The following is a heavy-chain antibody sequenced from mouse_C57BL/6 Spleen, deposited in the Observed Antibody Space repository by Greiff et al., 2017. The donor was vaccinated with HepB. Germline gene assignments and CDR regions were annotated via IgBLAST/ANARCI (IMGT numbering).Heavy chain of an antibody. Sequence: QVQLQQPGAELVKPGASVKMSCKASGYTFTSYWITWVKQRPGQGLEWIGDIYPGSGSTNYNEKFKSKATLTVDTSSSTAYMQLSSLTSEDSAVYYCARDPYYYGSSYWYFDVWGTRTTVTVSS. CDR3: ARDPYYYGSSYWYFDV. J-gene: IGHJ1*03. D-gene: IGHD1-1*01. CDR2: IYPGSGST. CDR1: GYTFTSYW. V-gene: IGHV1-55*01.